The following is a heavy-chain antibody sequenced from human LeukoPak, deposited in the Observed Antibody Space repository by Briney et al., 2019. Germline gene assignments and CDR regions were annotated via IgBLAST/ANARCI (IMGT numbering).Heavy chain of an antibody. CDR1: GGSFSSYA. V-gene: IGHV1-69*05. CDR3: AGLGPSYAGWYFYL. D-gene: IGHD3-16*01. J-gene: IGHJ2*01. Sequence: ASVKVSFKATGGSFSSYAISWVRQAPGQGLEWMGGIIPIFGTANYAQKFQGRGTITTDESTNTAYMQLTSLRSAAKAVYYCAGLGPSYAGWYFYLGGCGTGVIVS. CDR2: IIPIFGTA.